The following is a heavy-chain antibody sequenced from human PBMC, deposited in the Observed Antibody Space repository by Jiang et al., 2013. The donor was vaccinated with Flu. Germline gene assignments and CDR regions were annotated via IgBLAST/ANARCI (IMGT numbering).Heavy chain of an antibody. CDR1: GGSISSYY. V-gene: IGHV4-59*08. D-gene: IGHD4-17*01. CDR3: ARHPDYGDYWGAFDY. Sequence: LLKPSETLSLTRTVSGGSISSYYWSWIRQPPGKGLEWIGYIYYSGSTNYNPSLKSRVTISVDTSKNQFSLKLSSVTAADTAAYYCARHPDYGDYWGAFDYWGQGTLVTVSS. CDR2: IYYSGST. J-gene: IGHJ4*02.